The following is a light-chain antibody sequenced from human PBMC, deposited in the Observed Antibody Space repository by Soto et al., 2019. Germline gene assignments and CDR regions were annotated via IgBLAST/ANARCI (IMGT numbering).Light chain of an antibody. CDR1: SSDVGSYNY. CDR3: CSYTSGSTYV. Sequence: ALTQPASVSGSPGQSITISCTGTSSDVGSYNYVSWYQQHPGKAPKLMIYEVNNRPSGVSNRFSGSKSGNTASLTISGLQAEDEADYYCCSYTSGSTYVFGTGTKVTVL. V-gene: IGLV2-14*01. CDR2: EVN. J-gene: IGLJ1*01.